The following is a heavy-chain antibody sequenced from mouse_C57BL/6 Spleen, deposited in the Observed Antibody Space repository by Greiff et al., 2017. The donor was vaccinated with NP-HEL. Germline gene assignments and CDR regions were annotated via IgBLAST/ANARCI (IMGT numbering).Heavy chain of an antibody. V-gene: IGHV1-37*01. CDR3: ARERNYGSRDDYYAMDY. CDR1: GYSFTGYF. J-gene: IGHJ4*01. Sequence: EVQLQQSGPELVKPGASVKISCKASGYSFTGYFMNWVKQSHGKSLEWLGRINPYNGDTFYNQKFKGKATLTVDKSSSTAHMELLSLTSEDFAVYYCARERNYGSRDDYYAMDYWGQGTSVTVSS. CDR2: INPYNGDT. D-gene: IGHD1-1*01.